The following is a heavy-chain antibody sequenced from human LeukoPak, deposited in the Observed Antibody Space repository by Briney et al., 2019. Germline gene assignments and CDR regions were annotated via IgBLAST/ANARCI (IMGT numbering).Heavy chain of an antibody. J-gene: IGHJ4*02. CDR3: ARLKWLSPYGSGSYSLYYFDY. CDR2: IDPSDSYT. CDR1: GYSFTSYW. Sequence: GESLRIPCEGSGYSFTSYWISWVRQMPGKGLEWMGRIDPSDSYTNYSPSFQGHVTISADKSISTAYLQWSSLKASDTAMYYCARLKWLSPYGSGSYSLYYFDYWGQGTLVTVSS. D-gene: IGHD3-10*01. V-gene: IGHV5-10-1*01.